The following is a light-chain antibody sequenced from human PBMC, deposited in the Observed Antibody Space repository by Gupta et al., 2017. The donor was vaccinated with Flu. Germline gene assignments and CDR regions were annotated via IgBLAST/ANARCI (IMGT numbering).Light chain of an antibody. CDR1: SSDIGGYNY. V-gene: IGLV2-14*01. Sequence: QSALTQPASVSGSPGQSITISCTGTSSDIGGYNYVSWYQQRTGKAPKLIMYEVTNRPSGVSNRFSGSKSGTTASLTXSXLQAEDXADYYCNSYNSSSTWVFGTGTKLTVL. CDR3: NSYNSSSTWV. CDR2: EVT. J-gene: IGLJ3*02.